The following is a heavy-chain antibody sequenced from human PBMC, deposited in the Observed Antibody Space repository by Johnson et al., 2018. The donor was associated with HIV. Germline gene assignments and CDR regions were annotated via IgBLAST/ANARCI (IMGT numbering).Heavy chain of an antibody. J-gene: IGHJ3*02. V-gene: IGHV3-9*01. D-gene: IGHD1-26*01. Sequence: VQLVESGGGLVQPGRSLRLSCAASGFTFDDYAMHWVRQAPGKGLEWVSGISWNSGSIGYADSVKGRFTISRDNAKNSLYLQMNSLRAEDTALYYCARVMGATQVMGAFDIWGQGTMVTVSS. CDR2: ISWNSGSI. CDR3: ARVMGATQVMGAFDI. CDR1: GFTFDDYA.